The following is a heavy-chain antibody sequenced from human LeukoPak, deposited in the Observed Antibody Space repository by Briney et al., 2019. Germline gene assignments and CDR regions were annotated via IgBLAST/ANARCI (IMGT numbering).Heavy chain of an antibody. CDR2: IYYSGST. Sequence: PSETLSLTCTVSGGSISSSSYYWGRIRQPPGKGLEWIGCIYYSGSTYYNPSLKSRVTISVDTSKNQFSLKLSSVPAADTAVYYCARQRSSSWDPNHYYYYMDVWGKGTTVTVSS. CDR3: ARQRSSSWDPNHYYYYMDV. D-gene: IGHD6-13*01. V-gene: IGHV4-39*01. CDR1: GGSISSSSYY. J-gene: IGHJ6*03.